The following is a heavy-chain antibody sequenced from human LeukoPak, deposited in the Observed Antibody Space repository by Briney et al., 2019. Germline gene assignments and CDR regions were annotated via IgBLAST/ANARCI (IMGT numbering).Heavy chain of an antibody. J-gene: IGHJ4*02. CDR3: ARGSEWSSGVSDY. Sequence: GGSLRLSCAASGFTFSNYWMHWVRQAPGKGLEWVSSISGSSAYIYYADLVKGRFTISRDNAKNSLYLQMNSLRAEDTAVYYCARGSEWSSGVSDYWGQGTLVTVSS. CDR2: ISGSSAYI. D-gene: IGHD3-3*01. CDR1: GFTFSNYW. V-gene: IGHV3-21*01.